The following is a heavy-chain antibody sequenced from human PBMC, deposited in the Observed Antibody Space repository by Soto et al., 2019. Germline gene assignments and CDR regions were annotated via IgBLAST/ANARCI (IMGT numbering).Heavy chain of an antibody. D-gene: IGHD3-10*01. CDR1: GDSFSYYY. J-gene: IGHJ4*02. CDR2: VYYDGST. Sequence: SETLSLTCTVSGDSFSYYYWSWVRQPPGKGPEWIGFVYYDGSTQYNPSLESRLTMSIDTSKRQFSLKLSSVIAADTAVYYCVSYDRQSGRYSLEYWGQGTLVTVSS. CDR3: VSYDRQSGRYSLEY. V-gene: IGHV4-59*01.